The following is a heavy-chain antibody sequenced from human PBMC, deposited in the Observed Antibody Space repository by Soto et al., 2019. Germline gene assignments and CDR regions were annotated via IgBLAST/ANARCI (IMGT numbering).Heavy chain of an antibody. J-gene: IGHJ4*02. CDR2: INPNSGGT. V-gene: IGHV1-2*02. CDR1: GYTFSDYY. CDR3: ARRWASFDY. D-gene: IGHD3-16*01. Sequence: QVELVQSGAEMKKPGASVKVSCEASGYTFSDYYMHWVRQAPGQGLEWMGWINPNSGGTNYAQKFQGRVTMTRDTSSGPAYMELSRLTSDDTAVYYCARRWASFDYWGQGTLVTVSS.